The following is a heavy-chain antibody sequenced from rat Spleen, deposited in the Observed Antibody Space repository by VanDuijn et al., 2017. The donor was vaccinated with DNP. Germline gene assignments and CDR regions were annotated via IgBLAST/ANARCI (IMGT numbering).Heavy chain of an antibody. V-gene: IGHV5-22*01. J-gene: IGHJ2*01. CDR2: ISYAGGST. CDR3: ARHGRRVFDY. Sequence: EVQLVESGGGLVQPGRSLKLSCAASGFPFSDYYMAWVRQAPTKGLELVAYISYAGGSTYHGDSVKGRFTISRDNAESTLYLQMNSLRSEDMATYFCARHGRRVFDYWGQGVMVTVSS. D-gene: IGHD1-11*01. CDR1: GFPFSDYY.